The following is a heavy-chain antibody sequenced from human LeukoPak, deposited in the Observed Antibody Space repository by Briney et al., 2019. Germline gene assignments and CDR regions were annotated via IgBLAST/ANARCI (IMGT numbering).Heavy chain of an antibody. CDR1: GGSISSGSYY. V-gene: IGHV4-39*07. Sequence: SETLSLTCTVSGGSISSGSYYWGWIRQPPGKGLEWIGSTHYGGSTYYNPSLKSRVTISVDTSKNQFSLKLSSVTAADTAVYYCARDVAYVAYCSSTRCSYYYMDVWGKGTTVTVSS. D-gene: IGHD2-2*01. CDR3: ARDVAYVAYCSSTRCSYYYMDV. CDR2: THYGGST. J-gene: IGHJ6*03.